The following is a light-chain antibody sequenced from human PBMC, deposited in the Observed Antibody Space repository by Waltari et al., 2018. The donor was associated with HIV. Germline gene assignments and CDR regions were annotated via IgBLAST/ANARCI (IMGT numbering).Light chain of an antibody. CDR2: EVS. CDR3: SSCAGSNNGV. V-gene: IGLV2-8*01. CDR1: SSDVGGYNY. Sequence: QSALTQPPSAPGSPGQSVTISCTGTSSDVGGYNYVPWYQQHPGKAPKLMISEVSKRPSGVPDRFSGSKSGNTASLTVSGLQAEDEADYYCSSCAGSNNGVFGGGTKLTVL. J-gene: IGLJ3*02.